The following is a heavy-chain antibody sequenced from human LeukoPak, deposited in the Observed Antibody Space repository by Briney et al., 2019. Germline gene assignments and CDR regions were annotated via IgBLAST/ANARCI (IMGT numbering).Heavy chain of an antibody. J-gene: IGHJ4*02. V-gene: IGHV4-34*01. D-gene: IGHD3-9*01. CDR3: ARGNILTGYCFDF. CDR1: GGSITGYY. CDR2: IHYTGAT. Sequence: SETLSLTCAVYGGSITGYYWSWIRQTPGRGLEWVGEIHYTGATSYNPSLKSRATISTDTSKNQFSLRLSSVTTADTAVYYCARGNILTGYCFDFWGQGALVTVSS.